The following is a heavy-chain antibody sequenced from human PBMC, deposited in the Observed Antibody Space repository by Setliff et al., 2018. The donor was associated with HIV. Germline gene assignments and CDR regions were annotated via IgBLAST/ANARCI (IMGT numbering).Heavy chain of an antibody. J-gene: IGHJ6*03. CDR3: ARRGYSYVERVYYYYMDV. V-gene: IGHV4-59*08. D-gene: IGHD5-18*01. CDR2: IYYSGST. CDR1: GGSISSYY. Sequence: ETLSLTCTVSGGSISSYYWSWIRQPPGKGLEWIGYIYYSGSTNYNPSLKSRVTISVDTSKNQISLKLSSVTAADTAMYYCARRGYSYVERVYYYYMDVWGKGTTVTFSS.